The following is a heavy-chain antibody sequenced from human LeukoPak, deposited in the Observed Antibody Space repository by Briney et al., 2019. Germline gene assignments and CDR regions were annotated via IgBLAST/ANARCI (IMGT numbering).Heavy chain of an antibody. D-gene: IGHD3-3*01. CDR3: ARDGPDFWSGYYGLFDY. CDR1: GGSINNYY. V-gene: IGHV4-59*01. J-gene: IGHJ4*02. Sequence: SETLSLTCAVSGGSINNYYWSWIRQSPGKGLEWIGFVYYSGSTSYNPSLKSRVTMSIDTSKNQVSLKLRSVIAADTAVYYCARDGPDFWSGYYGLFDYWGQGTLVTVSS. CDR2: VYYSGST.